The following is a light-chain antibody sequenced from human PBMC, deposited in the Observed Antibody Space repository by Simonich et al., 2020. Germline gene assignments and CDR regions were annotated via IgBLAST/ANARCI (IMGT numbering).Light chain of an antibody. CDR1: SGSIASNY. Sequence: NFMLTQPHSVSESPGKTGTISCTRSSGSIASNYVQWYQQRPGSSPTTGIYEDNQRPSGFPDRFSGSIDSSSNSASLTISGLKTEDEADYYCQSYDSSNRVFGGGTKLTVL. CDR2: EDN. J-gene: IGLJ2*01. CDR3: QSYDSSNRV. V-gene: IGLV6-57*01.